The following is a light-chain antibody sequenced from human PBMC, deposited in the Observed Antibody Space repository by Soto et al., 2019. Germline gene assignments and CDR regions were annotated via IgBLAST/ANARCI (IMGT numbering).Light chain of an antibody. Sequence: QSVLTQPASVSGSPGQSITISCTGTSSDVGSYNLVSWYQQHPGKAPKLMIYEVSKRPSGVSNRFSGSKSGNTASLTISGLQAEDEADYYCCSYAGSSTPTVFGGGTKLTVL. CDR1: SSDVGSYNL. V-gene: IGLV2-23*02. CDR2: EVS. CDR3: CSYAGSSTPTV. J-gene: IGLJ3*02.